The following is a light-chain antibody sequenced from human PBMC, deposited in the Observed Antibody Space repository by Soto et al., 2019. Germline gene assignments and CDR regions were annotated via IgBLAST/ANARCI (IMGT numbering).Light chain of an antibody. Sequence: EIVMTQSPATLSVSPGERATLSCRASPSVSSNLAWYQQKPGQAPRLLIYGASTRATGIPARFSGSGSGTEFTLTISSLQSEDFAVYYCQQYNDRGTFGQGTKLEIK. V-gene: IGKV3-15*01. CDR1: PSVSSN. J-gene: IGKJ2*01. CDR2: GAS. CDR3: QQYNDRGT.